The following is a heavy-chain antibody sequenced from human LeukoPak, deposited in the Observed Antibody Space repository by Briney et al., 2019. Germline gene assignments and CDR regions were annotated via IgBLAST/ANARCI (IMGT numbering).Heavy chain of an antibody. CDR1: GFTFSSYS. J-gene: IGHJ4*02. CDR2: ISSSSSYI. V-gene: IGHV3-21*01. D-gene: IGHD5-12*01. Sequence: PGGSLRLSCAASGFTFSSYSTNWVRQAPGKGLEWVSSISSSSSYIYYADSAKGRFTISRDNAKNSLYLQMNSLRAEDTAVYYCARVIGGYGDYWGQGTLVTVSS. CDR3: ARVIGGYGDY.